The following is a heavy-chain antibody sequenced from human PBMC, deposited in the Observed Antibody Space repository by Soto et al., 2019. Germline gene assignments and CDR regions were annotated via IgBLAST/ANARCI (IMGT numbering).Heavy chain of an antibody. CDR2: ISYDGSNK. CDR3: ARDLIYDRSGYYSYYFDY. Sequence: PGGSLRLSCAASGFTFGIYAMHWVRQAPGKGLEWVAVISYDGSNKYYADSVKGRFTISRDNSKNTLYLQMNSLRAEDTAVYCCARDLIYDRSGYYSYYFDYWGQGTLVTVSS. V-gene: IGHV3-30-3*01. D-gene: IGHD3-22*01. J-gene: IGHJ4*02. CDR1: GFTFGIYA.